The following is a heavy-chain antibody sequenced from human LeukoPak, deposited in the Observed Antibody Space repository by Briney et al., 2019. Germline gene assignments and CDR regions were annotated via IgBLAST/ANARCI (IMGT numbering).Heavy chain of an antibody. CDR2: ISAYNGNT. CDR1: GYTFTSYG. CDR3: ARESPGRYGRYSYNWFDP. J-gene: IGHJ5*02. Sequence: ASVKVSCKASGYTFTSYGISWVRQAPGQGLEWMGWISAYNGNTNYAQKLQGRVTMTTDTSTSTAYMELRSLRSEDTAVYYCARESPGRYGRYSYNWFDPWGQGTLVTVSS. D-gene: IGHD3-16*01. V-gene: IGHV1-18*01.